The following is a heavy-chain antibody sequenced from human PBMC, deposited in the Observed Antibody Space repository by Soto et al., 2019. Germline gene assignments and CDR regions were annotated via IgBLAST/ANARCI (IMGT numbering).Heavy chain of an antibody. V-gene: IGHV3-30*18. CDR2: ISYDGSNK. D-gene: IGHD6-13*01. CDR1: GFTFSSYG. CDR3: AKDMALYSSSWYCLDY. Sequence: PGGSLRLSCAASGFTFSSYGMHWVRQAPGKGLEWVAVISYDGSNKYYADSVKGRFTISRDNSKNTLYLQMNSLRAEDTAVYYCAKDMALYSSSWYCLDYWGQGTLVTVSS. J-gene: IGHJ4*02.